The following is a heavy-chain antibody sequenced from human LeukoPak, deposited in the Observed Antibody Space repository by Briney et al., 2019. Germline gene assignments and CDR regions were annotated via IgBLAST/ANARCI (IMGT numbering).Heavy chain of an antibody. CDR3: AKGLFGGCSSTSCYTFDY. CDR2: ISGSGGST. CDR1: GFTFSSCA. Sequence: GGSLRLSCAASGFTFSSCAMSWVRQAPGKGLEWVSAISGSGGSTYYADSVKGRFTISRDNSKNTLCLQMNSLRAEDTAVYYCAKGLFGGCSSTSCYTFDYWGQGTLVTVSS. D-gene: IGHD2-2*02. J-gene: IGHJ4*02. V-gene: IGHV3-23*01.